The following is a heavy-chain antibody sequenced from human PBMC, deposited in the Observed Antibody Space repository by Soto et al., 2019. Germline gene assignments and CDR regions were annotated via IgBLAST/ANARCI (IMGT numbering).Heavy chain of an antibody. D-gene: IGHD3-10*01. J-gene: IGHJ4*02. CDR1: GFTFSSYA. CDR2: ISGSGGST. V-gene: IGHV3-23*01. CDR3: VRDESTMIRGVISYLFDF. Sequence: GGSLRLSCAASGFTFSSYAMSWVRQAPGKGLEWVSAISGSGGSTYYADSVKGRFTISRDNSKNTLYLQMNSLRAEDTAVYYCVRDESTMIRGVISYLFDFWGQGSLVTGSS.